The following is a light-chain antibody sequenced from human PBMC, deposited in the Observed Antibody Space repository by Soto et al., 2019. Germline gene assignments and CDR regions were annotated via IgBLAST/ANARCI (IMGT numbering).Light chain of an antibody. CDR3: QQSYSTPT. Sequence: DIQMTQSPSSLSASVGDRVTITCRASQSISNYLSWYQQKPGKVPTLLIYAASSLQSGVPSRFSGSGSGTDFTLTISSLQPEDFATYYCQQSYSTPTFGQGTKVEIK. CDR2: AAS. V-gene: IGKV1-39*01. J-gene: IGKJ1*01. CDR1: QSISNY.